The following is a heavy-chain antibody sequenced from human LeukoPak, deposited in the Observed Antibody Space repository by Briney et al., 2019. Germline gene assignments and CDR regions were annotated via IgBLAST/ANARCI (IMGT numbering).Heavy chain of an antibody. CDR1: GYTFTSYA. Sequence: ASVKVSCKASGYTFTSYAMHWVRQAPGQRLEWMGWINAGNGNTKYSQEFQGRVTITRDTSASTAYMELSSLRSDDTAVYYCARVGYSSGWYLANAFDIWGQGTMVTVSS. CDR3: ARVGYSSGWYLANAFDI. D-gene: IGHD6-19*01. J-gene: IGHJ3*02. V-gene: IGHV1-3*01. CDR2: INAGNGNT.